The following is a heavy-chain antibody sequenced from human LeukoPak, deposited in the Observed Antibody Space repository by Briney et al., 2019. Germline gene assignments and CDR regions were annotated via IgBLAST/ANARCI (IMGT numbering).Heavy chain of an antibody. CDR3: ARGNGDSNSWYSRRAFDI. D-gene: IGHD6-13*01. CDR1: GGSFSGYY. J-gene: IGHJ3*02. CDR2: INHSGST. Sequence: SETLSLTCAVYGGSFSGYYWSWIRQPPGKGLEWIGEINHSGSTNYNPSLKSRVTISVDTSKNQFSLKLSSVTAADTAVYYCARGNGDSNSWYSRRAFDIWGQGTMVTVSS. V-gene: IGHV4-34*01.